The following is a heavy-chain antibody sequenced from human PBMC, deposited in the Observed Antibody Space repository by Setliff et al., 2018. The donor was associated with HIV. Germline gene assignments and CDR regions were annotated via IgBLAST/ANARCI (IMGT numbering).Heavy chain of an antibody. V-gene: IGHV4-59*08. Sequence: SETLSLTCTVSGGSISSYYWRWIRQPPGKGLEWIGYIYHSVSTNYNPSLASRLTISVDTSKNQFSLKLSSVTAADTAVYYCARHYPRGDDAFDIWGQRTMVTVSS. J-gene: IGHJ3*02. CDR3: ARHYPRGDDAFDI. D-gene: IGHD4-17*01. CDR2: IYHSVST. CDR1: GGSISSYY.